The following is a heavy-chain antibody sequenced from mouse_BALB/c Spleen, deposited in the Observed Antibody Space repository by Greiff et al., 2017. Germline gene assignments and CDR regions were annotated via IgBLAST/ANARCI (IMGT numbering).Heavy chain of an antibody. CDR2: KSYDGSN. J-gene: IGHJ1*01. V-gene: IGHV3-6*02. Sequence: EVKLVESGPGLVKPSQSLSLTCSVTGYSITSGYYWYWLRQLPGNILEWMGFKSYDGSNNYNPSLKNRFSITRDTSKNQFFLKLNSVTTEDTATYYCARDPDGYWYFDVWGAGTTVTVSS. CDR3: ARDPDGYWYFDV. D-gene: IGHD2-3*01. CDR1: GYSITSGYY.